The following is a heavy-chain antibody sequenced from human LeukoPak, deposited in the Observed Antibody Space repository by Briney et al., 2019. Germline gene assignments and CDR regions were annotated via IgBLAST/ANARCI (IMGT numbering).Heavy chain of an antibody. CDR3: TRVVLRFLEWTKYYSDY. CDR2: IRSKTYGGTT. Sequence: PGGSLRLSCTASGFTFGDYAMSWVRQAPGKGLEWVGFIRSKTYGGTTEYAASVKDRFTISRDDSKSIAYLQMNSLKTEDTAVYYCTRVVLRFLEWTKYYSDYWGQGTLVTVSS. J-gene: IGHJ4*02. V-gene: IGHV3-49*04. D-gene: IGHD3-3*01. CDR1: GFTFGDYA.